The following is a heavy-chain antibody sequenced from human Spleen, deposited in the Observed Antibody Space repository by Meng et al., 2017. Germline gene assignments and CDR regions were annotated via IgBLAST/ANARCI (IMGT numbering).Heavy chain of an antibody. D-gene: IGHD4-11*01. Sequence: QVQQQQWGAGLLKPSETRSLTCVVSGGSFSDYYWSWIRQPPGKGLEWIGEINHSGSTNYNPSLESRATISVDTSQNNLSLKLSSVTAADSAVYYCARGPTTMAHDFDYWGQGTLVTVSS. CDR2: INHSGST. CDR1: GGSFSDYY. V-gene: IGHV4-34*01. J-gene: IGHJ4*02. CDR3: ARGPTTMAHDFDY.